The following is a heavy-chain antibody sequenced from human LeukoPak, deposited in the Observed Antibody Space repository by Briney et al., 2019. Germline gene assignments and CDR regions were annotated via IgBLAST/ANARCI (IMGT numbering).Heavy chain of an antibody. D-gene: IGHD2-2*01. V-gene: IGHV1-18*01. J-gene: IGHJ4*02. CDR1: GYRFTSYG. CDR2: ISVYNGNT. Sequence: GASVEVSCKASGYRFTSYGISWVRQAPGQGLEWMGWISVYNGNTNYAQKLQGRVTMTTDTSTSTAYMELRSLRSDDTAVYYCAREYCSTTRCYMADYWGQGTLVTVSS. CDR3: AREYCSTTRCYMADY.